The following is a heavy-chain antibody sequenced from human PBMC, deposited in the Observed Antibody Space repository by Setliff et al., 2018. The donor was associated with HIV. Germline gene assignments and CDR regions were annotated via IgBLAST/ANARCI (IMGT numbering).Heavy chain of an antibody. Sequence: PSETLSLTCTVSGGSISNYYWSWIRQPPGKGLEWIGHISYTGTTKYNPSLKSRVTISVDTSKNQFSVRLSSVSAADTAVYFCARHVARFDYDTGGYYVSHFDYWGQGTQVTVSS. CDR3: ARHVARFDYDTGGYYVSHFDY. J-gene: IGHJ4*02. D-gene: IGHD3-22*01. CDR2: ISYTGTT. V-gene: IGHV4-59*01. CDR1: GGSISNYY.